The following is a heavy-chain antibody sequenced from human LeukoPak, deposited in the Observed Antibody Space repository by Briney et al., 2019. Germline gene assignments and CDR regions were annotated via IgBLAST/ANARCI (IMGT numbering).Heavy chain of an antibody. CDR3: AQDEGEWESRNY. D-gene: IGHD1-26*01. Sequence: ASVKVSCQTSGYTFSNYGIMWVRQAPGQGLEWMGWISAYTGKTKYVEKYEGRVTFTTDSSTNTAYMEMRRLTIDDTAVYYCAQDEGEWESRNYWGQGTQVIVSS. CDR1: GYTFSNYG. V-gene: IGHV1-18*01. J-gene: IGHJ4*02. CDR2: ISAYTGKT.